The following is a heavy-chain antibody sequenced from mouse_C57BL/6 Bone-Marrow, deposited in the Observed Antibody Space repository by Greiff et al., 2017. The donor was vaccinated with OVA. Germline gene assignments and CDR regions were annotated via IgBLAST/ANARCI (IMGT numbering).Heavy chain of an antibody. D-gene: IGHD1-1*01. CDR3: TQFITTVDY. CDR2: IDPENGDT. V-gene: IGHV14-4*01. Sequence: EVKLVESGAELVRPGASVKLSCTASGFIIKDDYMHWVKQRPEQGLEWIGWIDPENGDTEYASKFQGKATITADTSSNTAYLQLSSLTSEDTAVYYCTQFITTVDYWGQGTTLTVSS. CDR1: GFIIKDDY. J-gene: IGHJ2*01.